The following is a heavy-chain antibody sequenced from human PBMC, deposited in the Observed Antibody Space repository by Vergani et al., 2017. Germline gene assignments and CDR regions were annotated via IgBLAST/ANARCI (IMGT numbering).Heavy chain of an antibody. CDR2: ISSSSSYI. CDR3: ARRGYYDLDAFDI. J-gene: IGHJ3*02. D-gene: IGHD3-22*01. V-gene: IGHV3-21*01. Sequence: EVQLLESGGGLVKPGGSLRLSCAASGFTFSSYSMNWVRQAPGKGLEWVSSISSSSSYIYYADSVKGRFTISRDNAKNSLYLQMNSLRAEDTAVYYCARRGYYDLDAFDIWGQGTMVTVSS. CDR1: GFTFSSYS.